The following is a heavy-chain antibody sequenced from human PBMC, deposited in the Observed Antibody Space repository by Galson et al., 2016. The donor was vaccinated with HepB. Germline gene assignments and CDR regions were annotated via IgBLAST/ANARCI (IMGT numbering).Heavy chain of an antibody. Sequence: CAISGDSVSRNTAAWNWIGQSPSRGLEWLGRTYYRSKWSSDYVVSMKGRITINADTSMNQFSLQLDSVTPEDTAVYYCASGTGAYVQWGQGTLVTVSS. V-gene: IGHV6-1*01. CDR3: ASGTGAYVQ. D-gene: IGHD5-12*01. CDR2: TYYRSKWSS. CDR1: GDSVSRNTAA. J-gene: IGHJ4*02.